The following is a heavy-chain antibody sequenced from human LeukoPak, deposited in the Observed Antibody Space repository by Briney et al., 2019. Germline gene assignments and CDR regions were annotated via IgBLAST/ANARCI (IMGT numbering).Heavy chain of an antibody. Sequence: GASVKVSCKASGYTFTSYDINWVRQATGQGLEWMGWMNPNSGNTGYAQKLQGRVTMTTDTSTSTAYMELRSLRSDDTAVYYCARTSSTLWLRTPGGDYWGQGTLVTVSS. V-gene: IGHV1-8*01. CDR3: ARTSSTLWLRTPGGDY. CDR1: GYTFTSYD. J-gene: IGHJ4*02. CDR2: MNPNSGNT. D-gene: IGHD5-12*01.